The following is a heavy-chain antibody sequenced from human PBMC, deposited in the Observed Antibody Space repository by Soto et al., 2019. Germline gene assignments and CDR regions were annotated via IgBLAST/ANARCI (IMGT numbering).Heavy chain of an antibody. J-gene: IGHJ4*02. CDR3: ARDSATPFDY. V-gene: IGHV1-69*08. D-gene: IGHD2-15*01. CDR2: IIPILGIA. Sequence: QVQLVQSGAEVKKPGSSVKVSCKASGGTFSSYTISWVRQAPGQGLEWMGRIIPILGIANYAQKFQGRVTITADKSTRKAYMELSSLRSEDTDVYYCARDSATPFDYWGQGTLVPVSS. CDR1: GGTFSSYT.